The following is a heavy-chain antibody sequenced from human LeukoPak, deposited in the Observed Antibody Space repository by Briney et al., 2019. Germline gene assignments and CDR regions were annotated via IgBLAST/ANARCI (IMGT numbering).Heavy chain of an antibody. CDR3: ARVRGYSYEGFDT. CDR2: INPNSGGT. V-gene: IGHV1-2*02. Sequence: ASVKVSCKASGYTFTGYYMHLVRQAPGQGLEWMGWINPNSGGTNYAQKFQGRVTMTRDTSISTAYMELSRLRSDDTAVYYCARVRGYSYEGFDTWGQGTLVTVSS. CDR1: GYTFTGYY. J-gene: IGHJ5*02. D-gene: IGHD5-18*01.